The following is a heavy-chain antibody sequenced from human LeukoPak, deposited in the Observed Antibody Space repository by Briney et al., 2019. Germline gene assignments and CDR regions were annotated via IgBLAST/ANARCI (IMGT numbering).Heavy chain of an antibody. D-gene: IGHD3-22*01. CDR2: INHSGST. V-gene: IGHV4-34*01. J-gene: IGHJ4*02. CDR1: GGSFSGYY. Sequence: SETLSLTCAVYGGSFSGYYWSWIRQPPGKGLEWIGEINHSGSTNYNPSLKSRVTISVDTSKNQFSLKLSSVTAADTAVYYCASLISDYYDSSGYSYFDYWGQGTLVTVSS. CDR3: ASLISDYYDSSGYSYFDY.